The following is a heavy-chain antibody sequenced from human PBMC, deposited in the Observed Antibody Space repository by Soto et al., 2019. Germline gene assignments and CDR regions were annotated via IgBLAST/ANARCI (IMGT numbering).Heavy chain of an antibody. CDR2: IYSGGST. J-gene: IGHJ4*02. Sequence: EVQLVESGGGLIQPGGSLRLSCAASGFTVSSNYMYWVRQAPGKGLEWVSVIYSGGSTDYADSVKGRFTISRDNSKNTLYIQMNSLRAEDTAVYYCARARSLGIADYWGQGTLVTVSS. CDR3: ARARSLGIADY. V-gene: IGHV3-53*01. D-gene: IGHD2-21*01. CDR1: GFTVSSNY.